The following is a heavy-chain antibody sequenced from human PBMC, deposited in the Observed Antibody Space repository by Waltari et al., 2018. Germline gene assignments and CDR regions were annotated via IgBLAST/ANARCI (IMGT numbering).Heavy chain of an antibody. V-gene: IGHV4-4*07. CDR3: ARGGSSSWYLSYYYYGMDL. D-gene: IGHD6-13*01. CDR2: IYSTGST. Sequence: QVQLQESCPGLVRPSETLSLTCTVSGGSITRYYWSCIRQPAGKGLEWIGRIYSTGSTNYNPSLSSRVTMSVDTSNNQFSLKLNSVTAADTAVYYCARGGSSSWYLSYYYYGMDLWGQGTTVTVSS. J-gene: IGHJ6*02. CDR1: GGSITRYY.